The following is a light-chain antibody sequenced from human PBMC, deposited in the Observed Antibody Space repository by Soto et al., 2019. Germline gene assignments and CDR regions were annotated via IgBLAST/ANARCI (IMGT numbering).Light chain of an antibody. V-gene: IGKV3-20*01. CDR2: GAS. CDR3: QQYRSWPRT. J-gene: IGKJ1*01. CDR1: QSVSSSY. Sequence: EIVLTQSPGTLSLSPGEIATLSCRASQSVSSSYLAWYQQKPGQAPRLIIYGASSRATGIPDRFSGSGSGTDFTLTISSLRPEDVAVYYCQQYRSWPRTLGQGTKVDIK.